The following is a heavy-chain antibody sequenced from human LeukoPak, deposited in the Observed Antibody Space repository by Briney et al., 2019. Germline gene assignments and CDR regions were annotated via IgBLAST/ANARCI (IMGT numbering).Heavy chain of an antibody. J-gene: IGHJ4*02. CDR2: ISGSGGRT. CDR3: AKDDDWLRFEH. CDR1: GFTFSSHG. D-gene: IGHD5-12*01. V-gene: IGHV3-23*01. Sequence: GGSLRLSCAASGFTFSSHGMNWVRQAPGKGLEWVSGISGSGGRTYYADSVKGRFTISRDNSNHMLYLQMNSLIAEDTAIYYCAKDDDWLRFEHWGRGTPVSVSS.